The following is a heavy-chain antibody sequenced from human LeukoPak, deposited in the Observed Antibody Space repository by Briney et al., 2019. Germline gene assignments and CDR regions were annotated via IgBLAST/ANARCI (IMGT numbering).Heavy chain of an antibody. CDR3: AKGPSRNIAAVGTDY. CDR2: ISGSGGST. CDR1: GSTFSNYA. Sequence: GGSLRLSCAASGSTFSNYAMSWVRQAPGKGLEWVSAISGSGGSTYYADSVKGRFTISRDNSKNTLYLQMNSLRAEDTAVYYCAKGPSRNIAAVGTDYWGQGTLVTVSS. J-gene: IGHJ4*02. V-gene: IGHV3-23*01. D-gene: IGHD6-13*01.